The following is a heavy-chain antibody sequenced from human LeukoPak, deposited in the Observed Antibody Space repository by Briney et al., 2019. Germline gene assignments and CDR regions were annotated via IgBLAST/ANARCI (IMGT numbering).Heavy chain of an antibody. CDR3: ARASNTLYADY. D-gene: IGHD2-2*01. CDR2: IDPSDSYT. Sequence: GESLKISCKGSGYSFTSYWIGWVRQMPGKGLEWMGTIDPSDSYTSYSPSFQGHVTISADKSISTAYLQWSGLKASDSAIYYCARASNTLYADYWGQGTLVTVSS. V-gene: IGHV5-10-1*01. J-gene: IGHJ4*02. CDR1: GYSFTSYW.